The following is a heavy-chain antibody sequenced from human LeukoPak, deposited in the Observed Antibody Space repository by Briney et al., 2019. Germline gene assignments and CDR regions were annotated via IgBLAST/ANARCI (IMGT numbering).Heavy chain of an antibody. CDR3: AKSLDY. Sequence: GSLRLSCVASGFTFSRSWMDWVRQAPGKGLEWVANIKGDGSETHYVDSAKCRFTISRDNAKDYLYLQIDRVRVEDTAIYYCAKSLDYWGQGALLTVSS. J-gene: IGHJ4*02. CDR2: IKGDGSET. V-gene: IGHV3-7*01. CDR1: GFTFSRSW.